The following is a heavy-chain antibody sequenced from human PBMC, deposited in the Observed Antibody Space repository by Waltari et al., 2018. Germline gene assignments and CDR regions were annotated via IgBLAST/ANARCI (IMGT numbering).Heavy chain of an antibody. V-gene: IGHV3-43*01. D-gene: IGHD2-15*01. CDR1: GFNFGRFT. Sequence: EVQLVQSGEVAAQPGGSLRLSCAASGFNFGRFTMHWVRQFPGQSLQWVSFINRHGTTNYAESLNGRFTISRDNSRNSVYLDIYDARFEDAALYFCAKEADYSFPHFDRWGQGALVTVSS. CDR2: INRHGTT. CDR3: AKEADYSFPHFDR. J-gene: IGHJ4*02.